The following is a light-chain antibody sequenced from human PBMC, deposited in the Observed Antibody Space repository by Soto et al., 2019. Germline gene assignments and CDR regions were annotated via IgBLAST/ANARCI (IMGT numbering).Light chain of an antibody. V-gene: IGLV1-51*02. CDR1: TSNIGSNY. CDR2: EIN. CDR3: GTWDNSLSSHV. J-gene: IGLJ3*02. Sequence: QSVLTQPPSVSAAPGQKVTISCSGTTSNIGSNYVAWYQQLPGTGPKLLIYEINQRPSGVPDRFSGSKSGTSATLAISGLQTGDEADYHCGTWDNSLSSHVFGGGTKLTVL.